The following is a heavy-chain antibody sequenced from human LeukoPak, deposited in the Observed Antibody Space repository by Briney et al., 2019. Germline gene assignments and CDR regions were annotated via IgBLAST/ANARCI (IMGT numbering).Heavy chain of an antibody. V-gene: IGHV3-23*01. CDR2: ISGSGENA. CDR3: AKGRVVGATNRPFDY. CDR1: GFTFSNYA. J-gene: IGHJ4*02. Sequence: PGGSLRLSCAASGFTFSNYAMSWVRRAPGKGLEWVSAISGSGENAYHADSVKGRSTISRDNSKNTLYLQVSSLRAEDTAVYYCAKGRVVGATNRPFDYWGQGTLVTVSS. D-gene: IGHD2-15*01.